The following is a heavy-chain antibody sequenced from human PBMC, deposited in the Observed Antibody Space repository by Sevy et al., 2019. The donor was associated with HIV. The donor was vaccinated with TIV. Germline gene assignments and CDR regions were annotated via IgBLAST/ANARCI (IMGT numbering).Heavy chain of an antibody. V-gene: IGHV1-24*01. CDR2: FDREDGET. CDR1: GYTLTELS. J-gene: IGHJ4*02. Sequence: ASLKVSCKVSGYTLTELSMHWVRQAPGKGLEWMATFDREDGETNYAQKFQGRVTMTKDTSTDTAYMEQSSLRSEDTAVYYCSTTRDYYDSSGYPFDYWGQGTMVTVSS. D-gene: IGHD3-22*01. CDR3: STTRDYYDSSGYPFDY.